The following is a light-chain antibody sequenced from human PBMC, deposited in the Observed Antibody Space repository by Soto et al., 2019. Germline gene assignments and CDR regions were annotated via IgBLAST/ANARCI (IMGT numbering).Light chain of an antibody. CDR3: SSYTTSSSEV. J-gene: IGLJ1*01. V-gene: IGLV2-14*01. Sequence: QSVLPQPASVSGSPGQSITISCTGTSSDVGGYIYVSWYQQHPGKAPKLMIYDVTSRPSGVSYRFSGSKSGNTASLTISGLQAEDEADYYCSSYTTSSSEVFGTGTKGTVL. CDR2: DVT. CDR1: SSDVGGYIY.